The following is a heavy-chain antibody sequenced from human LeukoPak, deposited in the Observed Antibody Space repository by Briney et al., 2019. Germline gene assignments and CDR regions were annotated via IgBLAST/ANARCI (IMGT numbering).Heavy chain of an antibody. CDR1: GFTFTSYS. CDR3: ARILWFGELRYFDY. J-gene: IGHJ4*02. D-gene: IGHD3-10*01. Sequence: PGGSLRLSCAASGFTFTSYSMNWVRQAPGKGLEWVSYISGSTSNIYYADSVKGRFSISRDTAKNSLYLQMNSLRAEDTAVYYCARILWFGELRYFDYWGQGTLVTVSS. V-gene: IGHV3-48*01. CDR2: ISGSTSNI.